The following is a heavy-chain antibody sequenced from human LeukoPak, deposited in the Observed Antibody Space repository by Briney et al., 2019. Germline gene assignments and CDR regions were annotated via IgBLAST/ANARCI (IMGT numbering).Heavy chain of an antibody. CDR2: IYYSGST. Sequence: PSETLSLTCTVSGGSVSRGSYYWSWLRQPPGKGLEWIGYIYYSGSTNYNPSLKSRVTISVDTSKNQFSLKLSSVTAADTVVYYCARALKIHWYFDLWGRGTLVTVSS. CDR1: GGSVSRGSYY. CDR3: ARALKIHWYFDL. V-gene: IGHV4-61*01. J-gene: IGHJ2*01.